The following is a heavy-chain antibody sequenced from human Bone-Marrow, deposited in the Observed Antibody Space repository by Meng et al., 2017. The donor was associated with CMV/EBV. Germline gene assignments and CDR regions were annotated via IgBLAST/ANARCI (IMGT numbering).Heavy chain of an antibody. V-gene: IGHV3-30*02. CDR2: IRYDGSNK. Sequence: GESLKISCAASGFTFSSYGMHWVRQAPGKGLEWVAFIRYDGSNKYYADSVKGRFTISRDNSKNTLYLQMNSLRAEETAGYYCAKDLNYGGKVANYGMDVWGQGTTVTVSS. CDR3: AKDLNYGGKVANYGMDV. J-gene: IGHJ6*01. D-gene: IGHD4-23*01. CDR1: GFTFSSYG.